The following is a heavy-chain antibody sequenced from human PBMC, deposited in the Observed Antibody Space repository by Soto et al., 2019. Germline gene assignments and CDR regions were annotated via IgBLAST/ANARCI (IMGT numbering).Heavy chain of an antibody. CDR3: AREGHYYDSSGYSDAFDI. Sequence: ASVKASCQVSGYNFTRYALHWVRKAPRQKLEWMGWINAGNGNTKYSQKFQGRFTITRDTSASTAYMELSSLRSEDTAVYYCAREGHYYDSSGYSDAFDIWGQGTMVTVSS. CDR1: GYNFTRYA. V-gene: IGHV1-3*01. J-gene: IGHJ3*02. D-gene: IGHD3-22*01. CDR2: INAGNGNT.